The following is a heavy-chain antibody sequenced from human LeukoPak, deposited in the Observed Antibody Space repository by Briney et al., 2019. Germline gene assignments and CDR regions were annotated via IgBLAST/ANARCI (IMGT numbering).Heavy chain of an antibody. CDR2: IYPGDSDT. CDR1: GYSITGYW. J-gene: IGHJ4*02. D-gene: IGHD5-18*01. CDR3: ARRVYSYGPFDY. V-gene: IGHV5-51*01. Sequence: GESLQISCKGSGYSITGYWIGWVRQMPGKGLEWMGIIYPGDSDTRYSPSFQGQVTISADKSISTAYLQWSSLKASDTAMYYCARRVYSYGPFDYWGQGTLVTVSS.